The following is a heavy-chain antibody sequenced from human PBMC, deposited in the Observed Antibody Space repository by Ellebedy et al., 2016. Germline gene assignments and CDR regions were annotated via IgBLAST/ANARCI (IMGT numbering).Heavy chain of an antibody. Sequence: SETLSLTCTVSGGSISSGGYYWSWIRQHPGKGLEWIGYIYYSGSTNYNPSLKSRVTISVDTSKNQFSLKLSSVTAADTAVYYCARQPRYSSCWYKSLDLDYWGQGTLVTVSS. CDR3: ARQPRYSSCWYKSLDLDY. V-gene: IGHV4-39*01. D-gene: IGHD6-19*01. J-gene: IGHJ4*02. CDR1: GGSISSGGYY. CDR2: IYYSGST.